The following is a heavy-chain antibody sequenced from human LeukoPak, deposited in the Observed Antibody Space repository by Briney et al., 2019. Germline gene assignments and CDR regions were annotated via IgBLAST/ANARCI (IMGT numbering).Heavy chain of an antibody. CDR2: IYYSGST. Sequence: SETLSLTCTVSGVSISSYYWSWIRQPPGKGLEWIGYIYYSGSTNYNPSLKSRVTISVDTSKNQFSLKLSSVTAADTAVYYCAREDWNYNLDYWGQGTLVTVSS. D-gene: IGHD1-7*01. CDR3: AREDWNYNLDY. CDR1: GVSISSYY. J-gene: IGHJ4*02. V-gene: IGHV4-59*01.